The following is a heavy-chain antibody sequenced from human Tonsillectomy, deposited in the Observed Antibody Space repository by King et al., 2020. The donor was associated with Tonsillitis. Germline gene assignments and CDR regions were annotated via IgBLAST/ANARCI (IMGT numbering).Heavy chain of an antibody. CDR3: ARAYYYDTSRTPDY. D-gene: IGHD3-22*01. CDR2: ISYDGSNK. V-gene: IGHV3-33*05. Sequence: ESGGGVVQPGRSLRLSCAASGFTFSTYGIHWVRQAPGKGLEWVALISYDGSNKYYADPVRGRFTISRDTSKNTVYLQMNSLRAEDTAVYYCARAYYYDTSRTPDYRGQGTLITVSS. J-gene: IGHJ4*02. CDR1: GFTFSTYG.